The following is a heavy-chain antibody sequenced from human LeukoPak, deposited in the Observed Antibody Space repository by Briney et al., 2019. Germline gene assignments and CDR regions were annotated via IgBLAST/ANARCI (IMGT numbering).Heavy chain of an antibody. Sequence: SETLSLTCTVSGGSISSSSYYWGWIRQPPGKGLEWIGSIYYSGSTYYNPSLKSRVTISVDTSKNQFSLKLSSVTAADTAVYYCARDKYYGSGNYGKYNWFDPWGQGTLVTVSS. D-gene: IGHD3-10*01. CDR3: ARDKYYGSGNYGKYNWFDP. V-gene: IGHV4-39*07. CDR1: GGSISSSSYY. CDR2: IYYSGST. J-gene: IGHJ5*02.